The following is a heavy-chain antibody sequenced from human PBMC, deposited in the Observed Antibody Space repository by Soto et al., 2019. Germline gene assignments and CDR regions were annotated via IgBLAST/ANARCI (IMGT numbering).Heavy chain of an antibody. V-gene: IGHV3-21*01. D-gene: IGHD3-22*01. CDR1: GFTFSSYS. CDR3: ARSDYYDSSGYYYGRGAFHI. Sequence: GGSLRLSCAASGFTFSSYSMNWVRQAPGKGLEWVSSISSSSSYIYYADSVKGRFTISRDNAKNSLYLQMNSLRAEDTAVYYCARSDYYDSSGYYYGRGAFHIWRQGTMVTV. CDR2: ISSSSSYI. J-gene: IGHJ3*02.